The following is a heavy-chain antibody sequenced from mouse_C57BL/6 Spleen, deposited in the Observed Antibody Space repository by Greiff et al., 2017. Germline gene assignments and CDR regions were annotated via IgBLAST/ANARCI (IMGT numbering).Heavy chain of an antibody. CDR2: IWGDGST. D-gene: IGHD2-1*01. CDR1: GFSLTSYG. V-gene: IGHV2-3*01. CDR3: AKHGNYLYYFGD. J-gene: IGHJ2*01. Sequence: QVQLKESGPGLVEPSQCLSITCTVSGFSLTSYGVSWVRQPPGKGLEWLGVIWGDGSTNYQSYHINRLSINKDNSKSPVFLKLNRLQTDDTATDYCAKHGNYLYYFGDWGQGTTLTFAS.